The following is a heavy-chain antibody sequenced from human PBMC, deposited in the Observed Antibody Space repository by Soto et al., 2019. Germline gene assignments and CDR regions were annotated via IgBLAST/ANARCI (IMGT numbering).Heavy chain of an antibody. CDR1: GGAISSGGYS. CDR3: ARAITGDFDPYIEY. D-gene: IGHD4-17*01. V-gene: IGHV4-30-2*01. Sequence: SETLSLTCAVSGGAISSGGYSWTWIRQAPGKALEWIGYIYESGSTNYNPSLRSRVTISVDRSKSQFSLNLTSVTGADTAVYYCARAITGDFDPYIEYWGQGTLVTVSS. CDR2: IYESGST. J-gene: IGHJ4*02.